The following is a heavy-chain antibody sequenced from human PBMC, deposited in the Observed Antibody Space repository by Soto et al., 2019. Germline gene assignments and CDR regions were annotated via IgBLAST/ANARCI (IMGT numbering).Heavy chain of an antibody. CDR2: SIPILDTT. CDR3: ARARAELQRSYHFWGGSFDY. Sequence: SVKVSCKASGGTFSTFAITWVRQAPGHGLEWMGGSIPILDTTKHAQKFQGRITIAADESTSTAYMELRSLTSEDTAVYYCARARAELQRSYHFWGGSFDYCGQGTLVTLSS. V-gene: IGHV1-69*13. J-gene: IGHJ4*02. CDR1: GGTFSTFA. D-gene: IGHD3-3*01.